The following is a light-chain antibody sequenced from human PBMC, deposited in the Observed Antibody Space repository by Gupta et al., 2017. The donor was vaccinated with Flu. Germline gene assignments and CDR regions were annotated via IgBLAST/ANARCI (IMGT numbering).Light chain of an antibody. Sequence: QSALTQPASVSGSPGQSITISCTGTSSDIGSYNYVSWYQQHPGNAHKLLIYGVTNRPSGVANRFSGSKSGDTASLTISGLQAEDEADYYCSSYTSGTTVVFGGGTKLTVL. CDR1: SSDIGSYNY. J-gene: IGLJ2*01. V-gene: IGLV2-14*03. CDR3: SSYTSGTTVV. CDR2: GVT.